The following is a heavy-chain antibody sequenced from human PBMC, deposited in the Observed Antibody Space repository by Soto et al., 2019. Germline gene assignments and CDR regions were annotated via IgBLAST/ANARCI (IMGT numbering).Heavy chain of an antibody. D-gene: IGHD3-10*01. CDR2: TNYDGYS. V-gene: IGHV4-59*08. CDR1: GGSITNYY. J-gene: IGHJ6*04. CDR3: ARHGFGPLHGLVDV. Sequence: QVQLQESGPGLVKPSETLSLTCTVSGGSITNYYCSWYRQPPGKGLEWIGYTNYDGYSAYNLSLKRRVSLTLDASNTQFSLMLESVTATDTAVYYCARHGFGPLHGLVDVWGSGTTVIVSS.